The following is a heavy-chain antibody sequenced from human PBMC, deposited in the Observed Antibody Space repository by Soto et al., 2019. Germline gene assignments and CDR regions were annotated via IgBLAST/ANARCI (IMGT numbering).Heavy chain of an antibody. CDR1: GFTFSDYA. V-gene: IGHV3-30*18. J-gene: IGHJ4*02. Sequence: VPLVESGGGVVQPGRSLRLSCAASGFTFSDYAMHWVRQAPGKGLEWVAVVSHNGRNTHYEDSVKGRFTISRNSSKTTVSLKLTGLRAEDTAVHCYAKVGRRWLSISDVNSWGQGTRVTVSS. CDR2: VSHNGRNT. CDR3: AKVGRRWLSISDVNS. D-gene: IGHD2-21*01.